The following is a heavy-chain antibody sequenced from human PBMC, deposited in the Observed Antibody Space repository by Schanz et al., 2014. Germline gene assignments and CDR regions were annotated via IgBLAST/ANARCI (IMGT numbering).Heavy chain of an antibody. CDR3: AGAFDSSGYYFDY. CDR2: VNPSVRGT. Sequence: QVQLLQSGAEVKKPGASMKVSCKASGYTLSAYSLHWVRQAPGQGLEWMGIVNPSVRGTHFAREFQGRVTVTSDTSTSTVYMELSGLRSEDTAVYYCAGAFDSSGYYFDYWGQGTLVIVSS. J-gene: IGHJ4*02. V-gene: IGHV1-46*03. D-gene: IGHD3-22*01. CDR1: GYTLSAYS.